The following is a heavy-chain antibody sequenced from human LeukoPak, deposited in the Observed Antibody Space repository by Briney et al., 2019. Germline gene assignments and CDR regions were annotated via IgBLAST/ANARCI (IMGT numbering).Heavy chain of an antibody. Sequence: GGSLRLSCAASGFTFSSYSMNWVRQAPGKGLEWVSYISSSSTNIYYADSVKGRFTISRDNAKNSLCLQMNSLRAEDTAVYYCARIPGGYYYAMDVWGQGTTVTVSS. CDR3: ARIPGGYYYAMDV. D-gene: IGHD3-16*01. J-gene: IGHJ6*02. V-gene: IGHV3-48*01. CDR2: ISSSSTNI. CDR1: GFTFSSYS.